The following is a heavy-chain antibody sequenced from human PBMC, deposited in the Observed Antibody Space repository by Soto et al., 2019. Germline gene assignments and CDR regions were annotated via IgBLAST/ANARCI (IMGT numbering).Heavy chain of an antibody. Sequence: HPGGSLRLSCAASGFTFSSYAMHWVRQAPGKGLEWVAVISYDGSNKYYADSVKGRFTISRDNSKNTLYLQMNSLRAEDTAVYYCARTIAAAGTTARYYYGMDVWGQGTTVTVSS. CDR1: GFTFSSYA. CDR2: ISYDGSNK. J-gene: IGHJ6*02. D-gene: IGHD6-13*01. V-gene: IGHV3-30-3*01. CDR3: ARTIAAAGTTARYYYGMDV.